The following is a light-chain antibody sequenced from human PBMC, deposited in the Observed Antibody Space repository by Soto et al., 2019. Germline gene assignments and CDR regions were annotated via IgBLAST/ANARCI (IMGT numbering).Light chain of an antibody. J-gene: IGKJ5*01. Sequence: NVLAPSPGNLFLSSGKRATLSCRASQNISNYLIWYQQKPGQAPRLLIYGASSRAIHTPDRFSGSGSGTDFTLTISSLEPEDSAVYYCQQRNVWPPVTFGQGTRLEIK. CDR1: QNISNY. CDR3: QQRNVWPPVT. CDR2: GAS. V-gene: IGKV3-11*01.